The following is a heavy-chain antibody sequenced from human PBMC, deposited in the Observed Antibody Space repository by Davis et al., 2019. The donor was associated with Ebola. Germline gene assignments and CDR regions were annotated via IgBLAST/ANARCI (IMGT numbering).Heavy chain of an antibody. J-gene: IGHJ5*02. V-gene: IGHV4-30-4*08. CDR2: IYYSGST. CDR3: ARPLRGYWSFDP. CDR1: GGSISSGGYY. Sequence: SETLSLTCAVSGGSISSGGYYWSWIRQPPGKGLEWIGYIYYSGSTYYNPSLKSRVTISVDTSKNQFSLKLSSVTAADTAVYYCARPLRGYWSFDPWGQGTLVTVSS. D-gene: IGHD3-22*01.